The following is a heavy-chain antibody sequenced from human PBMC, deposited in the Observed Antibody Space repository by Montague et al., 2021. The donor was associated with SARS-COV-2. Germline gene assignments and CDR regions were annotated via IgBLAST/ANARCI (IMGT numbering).Heavy chain of an antibody. J-gene: IGHJ4*02. CDR1: GASSSNYY. V-gene: IGHV4-34*01. CDR3: ASAPRYSFGFSAY. Sequence: SETLSLTCAVYGASSSNYYWSWIRQSPGKGLERVGEINHSGYTDYNPSLESRLTISLDSSKKQFSLKMTSVTAADTAIYYCASAPRYSFGFSAYWGQGTLVSVSS. CDR2: INHSGYT. D-gene: IGHD5-12*01.